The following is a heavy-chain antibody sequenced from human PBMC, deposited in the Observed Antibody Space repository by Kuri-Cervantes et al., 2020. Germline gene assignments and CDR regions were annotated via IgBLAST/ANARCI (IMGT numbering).Heavy chain of an antibody. CDR2: VSAYNGNT. J-gene: IGHJ4*02. D-gene: IGHD3-22*01. V-gene: IGHV1-18*04. Sequence: ASVKVSCKASGYNFKSYYVHWVRQAPGQGLEWMGWVSAYNGNTNYAQKFQGRVTMTRDTSTNTAYMELRSLRSDDTAVYYCARVSLEWQSSTYYLSYFDYWGQGTLVTVSS. CDR3: ARVSLEWQSSTYYLSYFDY. CDR1: GYNFKSYY.